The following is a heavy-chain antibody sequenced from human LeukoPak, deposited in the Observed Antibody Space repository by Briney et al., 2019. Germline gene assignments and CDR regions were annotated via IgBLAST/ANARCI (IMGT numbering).Heavy chain of an antibody. CDR1: GYTFTGYY. CDR2: INPNSGGT. V-gene: IGHV1-2*02. Sequence: GASVKVSCKATGYTFTGYYMHWVRQAPGQGLEWMGWINPNSGGTNYAQKFQDRVTLTRDTSISTGYMELSRLRSDDTAMYYCARRLSPGLLLPLGAFDIWGQGTMVTVSS. J-gene: IGHJ3*02. CDR3: ARRLSPGLLLPLGAFDI. D-gene: IGHD3-22*01.